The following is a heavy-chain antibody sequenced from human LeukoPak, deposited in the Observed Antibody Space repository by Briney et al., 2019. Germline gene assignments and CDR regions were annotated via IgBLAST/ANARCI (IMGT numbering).Heavy chain of an antibody. CDR1: GFSLSTSGVG. CDR3: AHLDFWSGYYCGGGTRPSCNWFDP. CDR2: IYWDDDK. D-gene: IGHD3-3*01. Sequence: ESGPTLVKPTQTLTLTCTFSGFSLSTSGVGVGWIRQPPGKALEGLALIYWDDDKRYSPSLKSRLTITQENYKDKVVLTNKNMDPVDTATYYCAHLDFWSGYYCGGGTRPSCNWFDPWGQGTLVTVSS. V-gene: IGHV2-5*02. J-gene: IGHJ5*02.